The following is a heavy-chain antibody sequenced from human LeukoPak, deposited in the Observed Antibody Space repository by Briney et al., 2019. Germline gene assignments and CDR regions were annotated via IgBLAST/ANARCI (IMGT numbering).Heavy chain of an antibody. D-gene: IGHD3-22*01. CDR2: ISSSGSTI. V-gene: IGHV3-48*03. CDR3: AREGYYDSSGSYYEKVFDY. J-gene: IGHJ4*02. Sequence: PGGSLRLSCADSGFTFRGYEMNWVRQAPGKGLEWVSYISSSGSTIYYADSVKGRFTISRDNAKNSLYLQMNSLRAEDTAVYYCAREGYYDSSGSYYEKVFDYWGQGTLVTVSS. CDR1: GFTFRGYE.